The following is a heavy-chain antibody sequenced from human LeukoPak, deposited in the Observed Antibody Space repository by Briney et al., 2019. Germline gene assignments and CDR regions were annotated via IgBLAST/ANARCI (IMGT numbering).Heavy chain of an antibody. CDR2: INPNSGGT. CDR1: GYTFTGYY. D-gene: IGHD1-1*01. J-gene: IGHJ4*02. Sequence: ASVNVSCKASGYTFTGYYMHWVRQAPGQGLEWMGWINPNSGGTNYAQKFQGRVTMTRDTSISTAYMELSRLRSDDTAVYYCARDLILEGDSDYWGQGTLVTVSS. V-gene: IGHV1-2*02. CDR3: ARDLILEGDSDY.